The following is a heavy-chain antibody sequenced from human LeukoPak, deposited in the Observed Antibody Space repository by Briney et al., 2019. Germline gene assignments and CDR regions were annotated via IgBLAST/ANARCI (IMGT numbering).Heavy chain of an antibody. D-gene: IGHD6-19*01. V-gene: IGHV6-1*01. J-gene: IGHJ4*02. CDR3: AAEGGTAEAAFDY. CDR1: GDSVSSNRAV. CDR2: TYYRSRWKT. Sequence: SQTLSLTCAISGDSVSSNRAVWNWIRQSPSRGLEWLGRTYYRSRWKTDYAVSVKGRIIINPDTSKNHFSPQLNSVTPEDTAVYFCAAEGGTAEAAFDYWGQGTHVTVSS.